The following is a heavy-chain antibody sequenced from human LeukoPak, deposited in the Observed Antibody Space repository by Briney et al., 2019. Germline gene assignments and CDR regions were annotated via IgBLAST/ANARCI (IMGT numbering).Heavy chain of an antibody. Sequence: SETLSLTCTVSGGSISTYYWSWIRQPPGKALEWIGYVSYSGSTNYNPSLKSRVTISVDTSKKQYSLKLRSVTAADTAIYYCAREFCSGGGCYRQYFDYWGQGTLVTVSS. J-gene: IGHJ4*02. D-gene: IGHD2-15*01. CDR3: AREFCSGGGCYRQYFDY. V-gene: IGHV4-59*01. CDR1: GGSISTYY. CDR2: VSYSGST.